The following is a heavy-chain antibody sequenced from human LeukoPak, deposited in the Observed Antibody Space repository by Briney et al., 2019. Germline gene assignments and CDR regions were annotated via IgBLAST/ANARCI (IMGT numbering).Heavy chain of an antibody. Sequence: GGSLRLSCAASGFTFHDYAMHWVRQAPGKGLEWVSGISWNSGSIGYADSVKGRFTISRDNAKNSLYLQMNSLRAEDMALYYCARNYDILTGYFDYWGQGTLVTVSS. D-gene: IGHD3-9*01. CDR3: ARNYDILTGYFDY. CDR2: ISWNSGSI. V-gene: IGHV3-9*03. J-gene: IGHJ4*02. CDR1: GFTFHDYA.